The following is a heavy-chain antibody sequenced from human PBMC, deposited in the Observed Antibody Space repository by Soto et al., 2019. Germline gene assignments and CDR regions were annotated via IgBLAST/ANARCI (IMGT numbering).Heavy chain of an antibody. V-gene: IGHV3-23*01. D-gene: IGHD6-13*01. CDR2: ISESGGST. CDR1: GYIFTSYW. CDR3: AKRSPYSSGWYSPIFDY. J-gene: IGHJ4*02. Sequence: GESLKISCKGSGYIFTSYWIGWGLEGPGEGLEWVSVISESGGSTHYADSVRGRFTVSRDNSKNSLSLRMNSLRDEDTAVYFCAKRSPYSSGWYSPIFDYWGQGALVTVSS.